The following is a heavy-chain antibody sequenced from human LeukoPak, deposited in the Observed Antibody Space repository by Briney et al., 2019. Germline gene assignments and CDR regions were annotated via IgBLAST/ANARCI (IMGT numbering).Heavy chain of an antibody. Sequence: GSLRLSCAASGFTFSSYAMSWVRKAPGKGLEWVSGISGRDGNTYYADSVKGRFTISRDNSKNTLYLQMISLRVEDTAIYYCAKDRIVMSGFFDYWGQGTLVTVSS. V-gene: IGHV3-23*01. CDR3: AKDRIVMSGFFDY. CDR1: GFTFSSYA. J-gene: IGHJ4*02. CDR2: ISGRDGNT. D-gene: IGHD6-19*01.